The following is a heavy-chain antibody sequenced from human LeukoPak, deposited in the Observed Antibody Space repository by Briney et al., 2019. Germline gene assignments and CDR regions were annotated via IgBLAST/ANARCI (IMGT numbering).Heavy chain of an antibody. CDR1: GGSISSSSYY. CDR3: ARRGYSSSSGGIFDY. D-gene: IGHD6-6*01. V-gene: IGHV4-39*01. Sequence: PSETLSLTCTVSGGSISSSSYYWGWIRQPPGKGLEWIGSIYYSGSTYYNPSLKSRVTISVDTSKNQFSLKLSSVTAADTAVYCCARRGYSSSSGGIFDYWGQGTLVTVSS. CDR2: IYYSGST. J-gene: IGHJ4*02.